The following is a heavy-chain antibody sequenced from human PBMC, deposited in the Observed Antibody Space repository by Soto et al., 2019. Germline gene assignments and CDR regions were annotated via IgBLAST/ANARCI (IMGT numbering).Heavy chain of an antibody. V-gene: IGHV1-69*01. CDR3: ARPPAITHQYDYGLAV. J-gene: IGHJ6*02. CDR1: GGTFSSYA. Sequence: QVQLVQSGAEVKKPGSSVRVSCKASGGTFSSYAISWVRQAPGQGLEWMGGVIPIFGTANYPQKFQGRLTITADEATNTAYMELHSLRSDDTAVYYCARPPAITHQYDYGLAVWGQGTTVTVSS. CDR2: VIPIFGTA. D-gene: IGHD3-10*01.